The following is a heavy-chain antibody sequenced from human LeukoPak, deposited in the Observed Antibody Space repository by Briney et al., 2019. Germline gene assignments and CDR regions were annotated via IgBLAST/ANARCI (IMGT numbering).Heavy chain of an antibody. CDR1: GFTFSSYW. D-gene: IGHD2-15*01. Sequence: PGGSLRLSCAASGFTFSSYWMSWVRQAPGKGLEWVGNIKQDGSEKYYVDSVKGRFTISRDNAKNSLFLQMNSLRAEDTAVYYCVRVLAATPAFDYWGRGTLVTVSS. J-gene: IGHJ4*02. V-gene: IGHV3-7*04. CDR2: IKQDGSEK. CDR3: VRVLAATPAFDY.